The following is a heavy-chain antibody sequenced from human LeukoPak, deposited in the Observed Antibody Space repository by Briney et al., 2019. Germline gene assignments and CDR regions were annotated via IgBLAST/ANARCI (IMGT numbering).Heavy chain of an antibody. J-gene: IGHJ2*01. D-gene: IGHD6-13*01. CDR3: ARAAGIGVPGSYWYFGL. CDR1: GVSTSNYY. CDR2: IYYSGSP. V-gene: IGHV4-59*01. Sequence: SQTLSLTCTVSGVSTSNYYWSWIRQPPGKGLEWIGNIYYSGSPNYNPSLKSRVTISVETTKNQFSLKLSSVNAADTAVYYCARAAGIGVPGSYWYFGLWGRGTLVTVSS.